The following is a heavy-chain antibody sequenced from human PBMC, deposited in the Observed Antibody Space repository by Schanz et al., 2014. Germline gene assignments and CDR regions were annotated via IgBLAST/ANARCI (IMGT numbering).Heavy chain of an antibody. CDR2: IYSSGNT. V-gene: IGHV4-59*08. J-gene: IGHJ4*02. D-gene: IGHD1-26*01. Sequence: QVQLQESGPGLVKPSETLSLTCTVSGASISRYYWSWIRQPPGKGLEWIGYIYSSGNTKYNPSLRGRVTMSGDTSKNHFPLKLSSMTAADTAVYYCARGWEVKVFDFWGQGLLVTVSS. CDR1: GASISRYY. CDR3: ARGWEVKVFDF.